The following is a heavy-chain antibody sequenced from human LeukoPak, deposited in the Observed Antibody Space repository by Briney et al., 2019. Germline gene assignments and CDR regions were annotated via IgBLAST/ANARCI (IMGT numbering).Heavy chain of an antibody. CDR2: ISSTGTYI. J-gene: IGHJ4*02. V-gene: IGHV3-21*01. D-gene: IGHD2-21*01. CDR1: GFTFSSYS. Sequence: GGSLRLSCAASGFTFSSYSMNWVRQAPGKGLEWVSSISSTGTYIYYADSMKGRFTISRDNAKNSLYLQMNGLRAEDTAIYYCARDSIGDYWGQGTLVTVSS. CDR3: ARDSIGDY.